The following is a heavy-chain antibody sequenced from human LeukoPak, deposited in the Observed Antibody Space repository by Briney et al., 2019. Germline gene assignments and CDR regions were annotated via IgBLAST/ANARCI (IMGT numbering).Heavy chain of an antibody. CDR3: AKGRTIFGVVGY. V-gene: IGHV3-48*01. D-gene: IGHD3-3*01. Sequence: GGSLRLSCAASGFTFSSYSMNWVRQAPGKGLEWVSYISSSSSTIYYADSVKGRFTISRDNSKNTLYLQMNSLRAEDTAVYYCAKGRTIFGVVGYWGQGTLVTVSS. CDR2: ISSSSSTI. J-gene: IGHJ4*02. CDR1: GFTFSSYS.